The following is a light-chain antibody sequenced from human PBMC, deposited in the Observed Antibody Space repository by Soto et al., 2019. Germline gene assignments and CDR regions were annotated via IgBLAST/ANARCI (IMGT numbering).Light chain of an antibody. V-gene: IGKV3-20*01. J-gene: IGKJ5*01. Sequence: DIVLTQSPGTLSLSPGERVTLSCRASQTIRSTYCAWYQQKPGKAPRRLIYGASTRATGIPVRFSGTGSGTDFALTISRLEPEDSAVYYCQQYGSSLITFGRGTRLEIK. CDR1: QTIRSTY. CDR2: GAS. CDR3: QQYGSSLIT.